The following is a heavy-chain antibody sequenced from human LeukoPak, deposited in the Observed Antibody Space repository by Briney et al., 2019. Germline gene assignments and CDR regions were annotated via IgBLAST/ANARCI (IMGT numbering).Heavy chain of an antibody. V-gene: IGHV3-7*01. CDR3: ARAQGYFDH. CDR1: GFTFISYW. CDR2: IKKDGSEK. J-gene: IGHJ4*02. Sequence: GGSLRLSCAASGFTFISYWLSWFGQAPGRGLEWVANIKKDGSEKYYADSVKGRFTISRDNAKNSLYLQVSRLRAEDTAVYYCARAQGYFDHWGQGTLVSVPS.